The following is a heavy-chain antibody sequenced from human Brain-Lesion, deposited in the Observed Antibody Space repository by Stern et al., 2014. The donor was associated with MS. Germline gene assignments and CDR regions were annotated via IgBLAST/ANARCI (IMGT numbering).Heavy chain of an antibody. J-gene: IGHJ6*02. CDR2: IFNSGST. Sequence: QLQLQESGPGLVKPSQTLSLSCTVSGGSISSGGYYWSWIRQPAGKGLEWIGRIFNSGSTSYNPSPKSRVTISIATSKTQFSLRLNSMTAADTAVYYCARGRVVPGFQYYATDVWGQGTTVIVSS. CDR1: GGSISSGGYY. V-gene: IGHV4-61*02. CDR3: ARGRVVPGFQYYATDV. D-gene: IGHD2-2*01.